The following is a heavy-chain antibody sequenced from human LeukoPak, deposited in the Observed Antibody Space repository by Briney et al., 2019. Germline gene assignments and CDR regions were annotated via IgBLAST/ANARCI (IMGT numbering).Heavy chain of an antibody. Sequence: PGGSLRLSCAASGFTFSSYWMSWVRQAPGKGLEWVANIKQDGSEKYYVDSVKGRFTISRDNAKNTLYLQMNSLRAEDTAVYYCARAGAVSYFDYWGKGPLVPVS. CDR2: IKQDGSEK. V-gene: IGHV3-7*01. D-gene: IGHD4/OR15-4a*01. CDR3: ARAGAVSYFDY. CDR1: GFTFSSYW. J-gene: IGHJ4*02.